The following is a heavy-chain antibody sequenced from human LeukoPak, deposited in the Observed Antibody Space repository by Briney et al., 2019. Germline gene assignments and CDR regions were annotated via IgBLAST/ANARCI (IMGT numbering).Heavy chain of an antibody. V-gene: IGHV3-23*01. CDR2: ISGSGGST. CDR3: AKDRSVVVVAATFDY. Sequence: GGSLRLSCAASGFTFSSYAMSWVRQAPGKGLEWVSAISGSGGSTYYADSVKGRFTISRDNSKNTPYLQMNSLRAEDTAVYYCAKDRSVVVVAATFDYWGQGTLVTVSS. CDR1: GFTFSSYA. D-gene: IGHD2-15*01. J-gene: IGHJ4*02.